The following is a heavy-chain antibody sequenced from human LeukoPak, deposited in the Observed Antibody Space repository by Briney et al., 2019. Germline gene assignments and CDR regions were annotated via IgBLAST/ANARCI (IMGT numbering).Heavy chain of an antibody. D-gene: IGHD6-13*01. J-gene: IGHJ4*02. CDR1: GYTFTGYY. CDR3: ARDSSGPSLIAAAGTGFDY. Sequence: ASVKVSCKASGYTFTGYYMHWVRQAPGQGLEWMGWINPNSGGTNYAQKFQGRVTMTRDTSISTAYMELSRLRSDDTAVYYCARDSSGPSLIAAAGTGFDYWGQGTLVTVSS. CDR2: INPNSGGT. V-gene: IGHV1-2*02.